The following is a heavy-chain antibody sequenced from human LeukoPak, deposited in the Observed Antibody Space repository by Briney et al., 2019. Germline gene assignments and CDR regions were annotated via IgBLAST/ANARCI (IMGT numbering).Heavy chain of an antibody. CDR2: IYPGDSDT. CDR3: ATHNGYSYGFNYYYMDV. V-gene: IGHV5-51*01. J-gene: IGHJ6*03. CDR1: GSIFTSYW. Sequence: GASLQISCKCSGSIFTSYWIAWVRQLPGKGLEWMGIIYPGDSDTRYSPSFQGQVTITADKSVSTAYLQWSSLKASDTAMYYCATHNGYSYGFNYYYMDVWGKGTTVTVS. D-gene: IGHD5-18*01.